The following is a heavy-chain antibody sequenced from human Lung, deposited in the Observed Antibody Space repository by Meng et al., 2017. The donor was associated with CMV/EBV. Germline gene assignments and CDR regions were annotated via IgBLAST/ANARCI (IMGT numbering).Heavy chain of an antibody. CDR3: ARLYYYGLGSDDY. CDR2: IYYSGNT. Sequence: QLQLQESGPGLVRPSETLSLTCPVSTGSISNSNHYWVWIRQPPGKGLEWIGSIYYSGNTYYNPSLRSRVTISVDTSKNQFSLNLSSVTAADTAVYYCARLYYYGLGSDDYWGQGTLVTVSS. V-gene: IGHV4-39*01. J-gene: IGHJ4*02. CDR1: TGSISNSNHY. D-gene: IGHD3-10*01.